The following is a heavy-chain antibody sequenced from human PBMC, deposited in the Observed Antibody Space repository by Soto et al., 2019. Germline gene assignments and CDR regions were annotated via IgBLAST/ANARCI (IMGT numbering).Heavy chain of an antibody. D-gene: IGHD3-16*01. CDR2: IWYDGSNK. CDR3: ARWGNWKVADN. V-gene: IGHV3-33*08. CDR1: GFTFSSHG. J-gene: IGHJ4*02. Sequence: VQLVESGGGLVQPGGSLRLSCAASGFTFSSHGMHWVRQAPDKGLEWVAVIWYDGSNKYYADSVKGRFTISRDNSNNMLYLEMNRLRVEDTAIYYCARWGNWKVADNWGQGTLVTVSS.